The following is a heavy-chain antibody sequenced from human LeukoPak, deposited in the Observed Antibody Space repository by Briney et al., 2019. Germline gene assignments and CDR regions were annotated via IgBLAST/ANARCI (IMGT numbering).Heavy chain of an antibody. Sequence: GGSLRLSCAASGFTFSNYDMHWVRQVTGKGLEWVSSIDIAGNTYYPGSVKGRFTISRDNAKNSLYLQMNSLRAEDTAVYYCAREVQLERLGFGKEGSAFDYWGQGTLVTVSS. D-gene: IGHD1-1*01. J-gene: IGHJ4*02. V-gene: IGHV3-13*01. CDR3: AREVQLERLGFGKEGSAFDY. CDR1: GFTFSNYD. CDR2: IDIAGNT.